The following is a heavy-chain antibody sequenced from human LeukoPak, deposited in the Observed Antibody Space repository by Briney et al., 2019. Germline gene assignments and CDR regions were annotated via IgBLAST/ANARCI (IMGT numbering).Heavy chain of an antibody. V-gene: IGHV3-66*01. Sequence: GGSLRLSCAASGFTVSSNYMSWVRQTPGRGLECLSIIYSGGSTYYTDSVRGRFTISRDNSKNTLYLQMNSLRAEDTAVYYCTAGTSGFYYFDYWGQGTLVTVSS. CDR2: IYSGGST. CDR3: TAGTSGFYYFDY. D-gene: IGHD5-12*01. CDR1: GFTVSSNY. J-gene: IGHJ4*02.